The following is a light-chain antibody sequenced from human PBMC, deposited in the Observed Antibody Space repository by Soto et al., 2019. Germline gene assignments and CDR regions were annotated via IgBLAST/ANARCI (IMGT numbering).Light chain of an antibody. Sequence: EIVMTQSPATLPVSPGERATLSCRASQSVSSNLAWYQQRPGQAPRLLIYAASTRATGIPATFSGSGSGTEFTLTISSLQSEDFAVYYCQQYNNWPLTFGGGTKVDIK. V-gene: IGKV3-15*01. CDR2: AAS. CDR3: QQYNNWPLT. CDR1: QSVSSN. J-gene: IGKJ4*01.